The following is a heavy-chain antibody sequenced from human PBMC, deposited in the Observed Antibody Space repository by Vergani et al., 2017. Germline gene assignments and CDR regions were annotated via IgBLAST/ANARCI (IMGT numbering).Heavy chain of an antibody. CDR2: IYHSGST. D-gene: IGHD3-16*01. CDR1: GYSISSGYY. V-gene: IGHV4-38-2*01. J-gene: IGHJ4*02. Sequence: QVQLQESGPGLVKPSETLSLTCAVSGYSISSGYYWGWIRQPPGKGLEWIGSIYHSGSTYYNPSLKSRVTISVDTSKNQFSLKLGSVTAADTAVYYCARLTGASVRLGELLDYWGQGTLVTVSS. CDR3: ARLTGASVRLGELLDY.